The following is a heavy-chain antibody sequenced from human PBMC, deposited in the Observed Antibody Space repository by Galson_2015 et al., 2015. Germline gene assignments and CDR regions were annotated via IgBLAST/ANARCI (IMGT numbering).Heavy chain of an antibody. CDR1: GFTFSSYG. CDR2: IWYDGSNK. CDR3: ARENERSGIAAAGTGGDAFDI. J-gene: IGHJ3*02. V-gene: IGHV3-33*01. D-gene: IGHD6-13*01. Sequence: SLRLSCAASGFTFSSYGMHWVRQAPGKGLEWVAVIWYDGSNKYYADSVKGRFTISRDNSKSTLYLQMNSLRAEDTAVYYCARENERSGIAAAGTGGDAFDIWGQGTMVTVSS.